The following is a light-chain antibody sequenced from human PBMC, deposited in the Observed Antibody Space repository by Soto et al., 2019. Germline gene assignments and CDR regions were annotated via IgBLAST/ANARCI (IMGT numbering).Light chain of an antibody. CDR2: GAS. CDR3: QQYGSSPRT. CDR1: QSVSSSY. J-gene: IGKJ1*01. V-gene: IGKV3-20*01. Sequence: EIVLTQSPGTLSLSPWERATLSCRASQSVSSSYLAWYQQKPVQAPRLLIYGASSRATGIPDRFSGSGSGTNFTLTISRLEPEDFAVYYCQQYGSSPRTFGQGTKVDIK.